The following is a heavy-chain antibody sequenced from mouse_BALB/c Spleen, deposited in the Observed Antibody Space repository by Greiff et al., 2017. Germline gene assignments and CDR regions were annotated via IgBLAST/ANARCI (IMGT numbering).Heavy chain of an antibody. Sequence: VMLVESGPGLVAPSQSLSITCTVSGFSLTSYGVHWVRQPPGKGLEWLGVIWAGGSTNYNSALMSRLSISKDNSKSQVFLKMNSLQTDDTAMYYCARDIDYYGSSSWFAYWGQGTLVTVSA. CDR3: ARDIDYYGSSSWFAY. CDR2: IWAGGST. CDR1: GFSLTSYG. D-gene: IGHD1-1*01. V-gene: IGHV2-9*02. J-gene: IGHJ3*01.